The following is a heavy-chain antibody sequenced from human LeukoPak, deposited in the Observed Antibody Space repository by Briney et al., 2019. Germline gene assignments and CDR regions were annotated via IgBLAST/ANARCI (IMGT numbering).Heavy chain of an antibody. D-gene: IGHD3-10*01. CDR3: ARDPSITMVRGVIINYGMDV. CDR1: GFTFSSYG. J-gene: IGHJ6*02. V-gene: IGHV3-33*01. CDR2: IWYDGSNK. Sequence: PGGSLRLSCAASGFTFSSYGMHWVRQAPGKGLEGVAVIWYDGSNKYYADSVKGRFTISRDNSKNTLYLQMNSLRAEDTAVYYCARDPSITMVRGVIINYGMDVWGQGTTVTVSS.